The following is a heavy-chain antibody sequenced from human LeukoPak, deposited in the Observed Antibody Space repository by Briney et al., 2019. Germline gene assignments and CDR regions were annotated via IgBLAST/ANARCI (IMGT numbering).Heavy chain of an antibody. CDR3: ARGPVVVVAATPSGYYYGMDV. Sequence: SQTLSLTCTVSGGSISSGGYYWSWIRQHPGKGLEWIGYIYYSGSTYYNPSLKSRVTISVDRSKNQFSLKLSSVTAADTAVYYCARGPVVVVAATPSGYYYGMDVWGQGTTVTVSS. CDR1: GGSISSGGYY. D-gene: IGHD2-15*01. J-gene: IGHJ6*02. V-gene: IGHV4-31*03. CDR2: IYYSGST.